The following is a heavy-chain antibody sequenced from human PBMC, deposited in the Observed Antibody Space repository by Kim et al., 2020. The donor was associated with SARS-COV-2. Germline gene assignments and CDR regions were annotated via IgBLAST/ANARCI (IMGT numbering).Heavy chain of an antibody. J-gene: IGHJ3*02. D-gene: IGHD2-15*01. V-gene: IGHV1-69*13. Sequence: SVKVSCKASGGTFSSYAISWVRQAPGQGLEWMGGIIPIFGTANYAQKFQGRVTITADESTSTAYMELSSLRSEDTAVYYCARAGGYCSGGSCYVKDGAFDIWGQGTMVTVSS. CDR1: GGTFSSYA. CDR3: ARAGGYCSGGSCYVKDGAFDI. CDR2: IIPIFGTA.